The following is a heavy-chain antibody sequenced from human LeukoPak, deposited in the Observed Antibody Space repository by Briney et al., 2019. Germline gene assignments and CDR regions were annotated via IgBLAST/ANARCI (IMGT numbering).Heavy chain of an antibody. Sequence: SETLSLTCAVYGGSFSGYYWSWIRQPPGKGLEWIGDINHSGSTNYNPSLTSRVTISVDPSKNQFSLKLSSVTAADTAVYYCARAGRWEGRPHAFDIWGQGTMVTVSS. J-gene: IGHJ3*02. CDR1: GGSFSGYY. V-gene: IGHV4-34*01. CDR2: INHSGST. CDR3: ARAGRWEGRPHAFDI. D-gene: IGHD1-26*01.